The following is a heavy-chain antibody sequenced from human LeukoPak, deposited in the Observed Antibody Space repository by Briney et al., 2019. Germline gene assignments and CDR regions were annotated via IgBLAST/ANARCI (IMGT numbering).Heavy chain of an antibody. CDR2: IYYSGST. J-gene: IGHJ6*03. CDR1: GGSIRSYY. D-gene: IGHD6-19*01. CDR3: ARINLKYSSGWYMYYYYYMDV. Sequence: SETLSLTCTVSGGSIRSYYWGWIRQPPGKGLEWIGSIYYSGSTYYNPSLKSRVTISVDTSKNQFSLKLSSVTAADTAVYYCARINLKYSSGWYMYYYYYMDVWGKGTTVTVSS. V-gene: IGHV4-39*01.